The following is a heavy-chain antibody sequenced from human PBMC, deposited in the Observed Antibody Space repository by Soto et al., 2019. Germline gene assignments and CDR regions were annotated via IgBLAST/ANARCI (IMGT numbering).Heavy chain of an antibody. CDR1: GFTFSNYA. CDR2: ISGSGGST. J-gene: IGHJ4*02. V-gene: IGHV3-23*01. Sequence: EVQLLESGGGLVQPGGSLRLSCAASGFTFSNYAMNWVRQAPGKGLEWVSVISGSGGSTYYADSVKGRFTISRDNSKNTRYLSMTTLRAEDTAVYYCASRSSGWYFDYWGQGTLVTVSS. CDR3: ASRSSGWYFDY. D-gene: IGHD6-19*01.